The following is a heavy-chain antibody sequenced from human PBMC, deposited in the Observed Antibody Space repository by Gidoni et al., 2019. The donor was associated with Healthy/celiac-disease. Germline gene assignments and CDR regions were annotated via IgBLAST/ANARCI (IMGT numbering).Heavy chain of an antibody. CDR1: GFIFSGYE. V-gene: IGHV3-13*04. CDR3: AREARGSGTLAWDY. D-gene: IGHD3-10*01. CDR2: IGPGGDT. J-gene: IGHJ4*02. Sequence: EVQLVESGGGLVQPWGSLRLSCAASGFIFSGYEIHWVRQDRGKRLEWVSAIGPGGDTHYAGSVRGRFTVARENAKDSLYLQMNSLRVEDTAVYYCAREARGSGTLAWDYWGQGTLVTVSS.